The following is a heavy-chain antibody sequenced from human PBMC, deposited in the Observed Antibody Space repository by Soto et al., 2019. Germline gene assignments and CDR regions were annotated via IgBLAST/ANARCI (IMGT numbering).Heavy chain of an antibody. Sequence: SETLSLTCTVSGGSISSYYWSWIRQPPGKGLEWIGYIYYSGSTNYNPSLKSRVTISVDTSKNQFSLKLSSVTAADTAVYYCAREPRSTYYDFWSGETYYGMDVWGQGSKVTVSS. D-gene: IGHD3-3*01. CDR3: AREPRSTYYDFWSGETYYGMDV. V-gene: IGHV4-59*01. CDR1: GGSISSYY. CDR2: IYYSGST. J-gene: IGHJ6*02.